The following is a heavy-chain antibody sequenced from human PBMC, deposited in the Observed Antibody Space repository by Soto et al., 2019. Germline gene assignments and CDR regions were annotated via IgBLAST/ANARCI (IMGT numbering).Heavy chain of an antibody. D-gene: IGHD3-10*01. CDR3: ARDHLRKTMVRGVAWGAFDI. V-gene: IGHV1-2*04. J-gene: IGHJ3*02. CDR2: INPNSGGT. CDR1: GYTFTGYY. Sequence: ASVKVSCKASGYTFTGYYMHWVRQATGQGLEWMGWINPNSGGTNYAQKFQGWVTMTRDTSISTAYMELSRLRSDDTAVYYCARDHLRKTMVRGVAWGAFDIWGQGTMVTVSS.